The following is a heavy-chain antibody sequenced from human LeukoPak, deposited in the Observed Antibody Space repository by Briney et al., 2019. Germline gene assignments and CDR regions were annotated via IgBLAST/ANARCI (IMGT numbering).Heavy chain of an antibody. CDR1: GYTFTSYD. J-gene: IGHJ4*02. CDR2: MNPNSGNT. D-gene: IGHD6-13*01. Sequence: ASVKVSCKASGYTFTSYDINWVRQATAQGLEWMGWMNPNSGNTGYAQKFQGRIIVNRNTSISTAYMELSSLTSEDTAIYYCARIAAAGNRRLNYWGQGTLVTVAS. V-gene: IGHV1-8*01. CDR3: ARIAAAGNRRLNY.